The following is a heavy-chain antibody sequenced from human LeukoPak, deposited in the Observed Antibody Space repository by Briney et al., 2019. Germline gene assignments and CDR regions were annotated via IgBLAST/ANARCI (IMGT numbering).Heavy chain of an antibody. CDR3: TRQIGPYYFDY. V-gene: IGHV3-73*01. J-gene: IGHJ4*02. CDR2: IRSKANSYAT. CDR1: GFTFSGSA. Sequence: PGGSLKLSCAASGFTFSGSAMHWVRQASGKGLEWVGRIRSKANSYATAHAASVKGRFTISRDDSKNTAYLQMNSLKTEDTAVYYCTRQIGPYYFDYWGQGTLVTVSS.